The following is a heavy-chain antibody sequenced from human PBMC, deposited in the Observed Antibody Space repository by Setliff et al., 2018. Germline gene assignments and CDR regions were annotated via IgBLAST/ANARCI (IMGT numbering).Heavy chain of an antibody. CDR1: GGTFSSYA. CDR2: IIPIFGTA. CDR3: AKDLTVDAYCGGDCYPDLIDY. J-gene: IGHJ4*02. V-gene: IGHV1-69*05. D-gene: IGHD2-21*02. Sequence: SVKVSCKASGGTFSSYAISWVRQAPGQGLEWMGGIIPIFGTANYAQKFQGRVTITTDESTSTAYMELNSLRAEDTAVYYCAKDLTVDAYCGGDCYPDLIDYWGQGTLVTVSS.